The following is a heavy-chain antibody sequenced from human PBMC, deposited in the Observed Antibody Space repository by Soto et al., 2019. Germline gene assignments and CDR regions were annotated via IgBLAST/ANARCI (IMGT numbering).Heavy chain of an antibody. CDR1: GFTFSSYA. CDR3: EKYLKGYYGSGSYQGAFDI. CDR2: ISGIGGST. Sequence: GGSLRLSCAASGFTFSSYAMSWVRQAPGKGLEWVSAISGIGGSTYYADSVKGRFTISRDNSKNTLYLQMNSMRAEDTAVYYWEKYLKGYYGSGSYQGAFDIWGQGTMVTVSS. J-gene: IGHJ3*02. D-gene: IGHD3-10*01. V-gene: IGHV3-23*01.